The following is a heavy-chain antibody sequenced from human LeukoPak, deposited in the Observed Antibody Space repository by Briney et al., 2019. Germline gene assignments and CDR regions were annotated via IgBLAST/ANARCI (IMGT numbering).Heavy chain of an antibody. Sequence: GGSLRLSCAASGFTFSSYGMHWVRQAPGKGLEWVAVIWYDGSNKYYADSVKGRFTISRDNSKNTLFLQMNSLRAEDTAVYYCAIEGDSLGYFDYWGQGTLVTVSS. CDR2: IWYDGSNK. V-gene: IGHV3-33*01. CDR3: AIEGDSLGYFDY. J-gene: IGHJ4*02. D-gene: IGHD2-21*02. CDR1: GFTFSSYG.